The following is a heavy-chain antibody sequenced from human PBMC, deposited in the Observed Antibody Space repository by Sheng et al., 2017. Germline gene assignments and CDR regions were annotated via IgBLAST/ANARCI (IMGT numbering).Heavy chain of an antibody. D-gene: IGHD5-12*01. CDR1: GGSISSGGYS. V-gene: IGHV4-30-2*01. Sequence: QLQLQESGSGLVKPSQTLSLTCAVSGGSISSGGYSWSWIRQPPGKGLEWIGYIYHSGSTYYNPSLKSRVTISVDRSKNQFSLKLSSVTAADTALYYCARGERDGYNFRHWFDPWGQGTLVTVSS. CDR3: ARGERDGYNFRHWFDP. J-gene: IGHJ5*02. CDR2: IYHSGST.